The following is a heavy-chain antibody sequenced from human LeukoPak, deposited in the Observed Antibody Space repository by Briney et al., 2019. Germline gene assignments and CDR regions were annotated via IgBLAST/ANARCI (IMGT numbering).Heavy chain of an antibody. V-gene: IGHV4-59*01. J-gene: IGHJ4*02. CDR2: IYYSGST. Sequence: SETLSLTCTVSGGSLSSYYWSWLRQPPGKGLEGIGYIYYSGSTNYNPSLKSRVTISVDTSKNQFSLKLSSVTAADTAVYYCARVRACGSGSYVDYWGQGTLVTVSS. CDR1: GGSLSSYY. D-gene: IGHD3-10*01. CDR3: ARVRACGSGSYVDY.